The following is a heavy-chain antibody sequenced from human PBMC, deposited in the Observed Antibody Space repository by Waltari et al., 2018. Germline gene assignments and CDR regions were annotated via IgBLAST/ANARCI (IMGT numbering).Heavy chain of an antibody. CDR2: INAGXXXT. CDR3: ARSGXXXXPLFDY. J-gene: IGHJ4*02. Sequence: QVXLVQSGAEXKKPGASVXVSCKASXXXXXSYAMHWXXQAPGQRLXWMGWINAGXXXTKYSQKXQGRVTXXRDTSASTAXMELXXXXSEDTAVXYCARSGXXXXPLFDYWGQGTL. D-gene: IGHD3-10*01. V-gene: IGHV1-3*01. CDR1: XXXXXSYA.